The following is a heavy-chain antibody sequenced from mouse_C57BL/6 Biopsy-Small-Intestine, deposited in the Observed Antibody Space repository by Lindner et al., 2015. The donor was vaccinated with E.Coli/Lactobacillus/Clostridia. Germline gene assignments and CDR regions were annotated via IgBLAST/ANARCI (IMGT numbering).Heavy chain of an antibody. V-gene: IGHV1-54*01. D-gene: IGHD2-3*01. Sequence: VQLQESGAELVRPGTSVKVSCKASGYAFSNYLIEWVKQRPGRGLEWIGVINPGSGGTNYNEKFKGKAKLTADKSSSTAYMQLSSLTSEASAVYFCARSGGDGYFCDYWGQGTTLTVSS. CDR2: INPGSGGT. CDR1: GYAFSNYL. J-gene: IGHJ2*01. CDR3: ARSGGDGYFCDY.